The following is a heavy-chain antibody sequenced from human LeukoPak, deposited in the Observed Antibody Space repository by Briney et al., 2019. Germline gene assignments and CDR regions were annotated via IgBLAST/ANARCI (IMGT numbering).Heavy chain of an antibody. CDR3: ARETTDSRGYFFSDH. V-gene: IGHV1-69*06. CDR1: GGAFNNHP. D-gene: IGHD3-22*01. CDR2: IITVFGST. J-gene: IGHJ4*02. Sequence: SVQVSCKSSGGAFNNHPFSWVRQAPGQGLEWMGRIITVFGSTTYAQKFQGRITISADKSTATSYMELSSLRSDDTAVYFCARETTDSRGYFFSDHWGQGTLVTVSS.